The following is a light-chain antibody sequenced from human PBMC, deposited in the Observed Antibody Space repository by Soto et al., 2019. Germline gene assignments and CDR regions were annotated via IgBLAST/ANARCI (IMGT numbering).Light chain of an antibody. CDR2: VGTGGIVG. CDR1: SGYSNYK. V-gene: IGLV9-49*01. J-gene: IGLJ1*01. Sequence: QLVLTQPPSASASLGASVTLTCTLSSGYSNYKVDWYQQRPGKGPRFVMRVGTGGIVGCKGDGIPDRFSVLGSGLNRYLTIKNIQEEDESDYHCGADHGSGSNFVYVFGTGTKLTVL. CDR3: GADHGSGSNFVYV.